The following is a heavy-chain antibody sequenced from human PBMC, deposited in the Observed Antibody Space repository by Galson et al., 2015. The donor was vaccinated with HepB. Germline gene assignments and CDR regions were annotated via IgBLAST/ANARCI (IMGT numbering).Heavy chain of an antibody. D-gene: IGHD3-3*01. CDR3: ARDLFAVSPPPTNYMDV. Sequence: SLRLSCAASGFFFSDYNMNWVRQAPGKGLEWVSSISSSGTVYYADSLKGRSTISRDNAKNSLDLQVNTLRPEDTAVYYCARDLFAVSPPPTNYMDVWGTGTTVTVSS. V-gene: IGHV3-69-1*01. CDR1: GFFFSDYN. CDR2: ISSSGTV. J-gene: IGHJ6*03.